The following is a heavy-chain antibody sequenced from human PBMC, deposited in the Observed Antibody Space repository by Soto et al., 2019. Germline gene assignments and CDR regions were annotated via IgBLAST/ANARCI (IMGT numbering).Heavy chain of an antibody. Sequence: GGSLRLSCAASGFTFDDYGMSWVRQAPGKGLEWVSGINWNGGSTGYADSVKGRFTISRDNAKNSLYLQMNSLRAEDTALYHCARGPRGVISYYYYMDVWGKGTTVTVSS. CDR3: ARGPRGVISYYYYMDV. CDR2: INWNGGST. V-gene: IGHV3-20*01. D-gene: IGHD3-10*01. J-gene: IGHJ6*03. CDR1: GFTFDDYG.